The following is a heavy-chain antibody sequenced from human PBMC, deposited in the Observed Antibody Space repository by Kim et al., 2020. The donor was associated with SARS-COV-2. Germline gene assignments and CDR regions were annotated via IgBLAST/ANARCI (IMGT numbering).Heavy chain of an antibody. CDR3: ARSPPMGPTVHFDS. CDR2: ISSSGVNT. CDR1: GFSFSEFY. D-gene: IGHD4-17*01. J-gene: IGHJ4*02. V-gene: IGHV3-11*01. Sequence: GGSLRLSCESSGFSFSEFYMSWVRQAPGKGLEWVAFISSSGVNTYYADSVNGRFTISRDNARKSLHLQMSRLTVEDTAIYYCARSPPMGPTVHFDSWGLGTLDTVPA.